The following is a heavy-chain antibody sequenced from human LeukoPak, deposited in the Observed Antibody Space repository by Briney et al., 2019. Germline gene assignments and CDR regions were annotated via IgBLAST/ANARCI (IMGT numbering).Heavy chain of an antibody. CDR1: GGSFSVSY. V-gene: IGHV4-34*01. J-gene: IGHJ3*02. Sequence: PSETLSLTCAVYGGSFSVSYWSRIRQPPGKGLEWIGEINHSGSTNYNPSLQSRVTISVDTSKNQFSVKLSCVTAADTAVYYCARWRNGGRMRGQIVVVPAAIRAFDIWGQGTMVTVSS. CDR3: ARWRNGGRMRGQIVVVPAAIRAFDI. D-gene: IGHD2-2*02. CDR2: INHSGST.